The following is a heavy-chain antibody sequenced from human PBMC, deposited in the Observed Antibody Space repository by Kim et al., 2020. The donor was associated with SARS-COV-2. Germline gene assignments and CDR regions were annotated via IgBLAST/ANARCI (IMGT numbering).Heavy chain of an antibody. CDR3: ARGQPPDY. V-gene: IGHV4-31*03. D-gene: IGHD2-2*01. CDR2: ISYSGNS. J-gene: IGHJ4*02. CDR1: GGSIRSGGKF. Sequence: SETLSLTCSVSGGSIRSGGKFWTWIRQHPAKGLEWIGYISYSGNSHYSPSLRSRVSISLQTSENQFSLELTSVTAADTAVYYCARGQPPDYWGQGILFTV.